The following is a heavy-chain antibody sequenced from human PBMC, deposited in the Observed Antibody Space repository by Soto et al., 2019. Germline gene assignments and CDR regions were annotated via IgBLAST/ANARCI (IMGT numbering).Heavy chain of an antibody. V-gene: IGHV3-11*04. CDR3: ARDKGRSPLDY. Sequence: LRLSCATSGFIFSDYYMHWIRQAPGKGLEWISYISGNGRIIQYADSVKGRFTISRDNAKSSLYLQMNSLRAEDTAVYYCARDKGRSPLDYWGQGTLVTVSS. D-gene: IGHD2-15*01. J-gene: IGHJ4*02. CDR2: ISGNGRII. CDR1: GFIFSDYY.